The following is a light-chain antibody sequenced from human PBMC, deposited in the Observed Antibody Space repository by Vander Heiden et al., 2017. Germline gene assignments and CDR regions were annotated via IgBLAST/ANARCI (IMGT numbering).Light chain of an antibody. V-gene: IGLV2-8*01. Sequence: QSALTQPPSASGSPGQSVTVSCTGTTCAVGGYKSVSWYQPPPGTPPNLMIYEVTKRPAAVPDRFSGSKSGTTAALTVSGLQAEDEADYYCISDAGSNNLVFGGGTKLTVL. CDR1: TCAVGGYKS. CDR2: EVT. CDR3: ISDAGSNNLV. J-gene: IGLJ2*01.